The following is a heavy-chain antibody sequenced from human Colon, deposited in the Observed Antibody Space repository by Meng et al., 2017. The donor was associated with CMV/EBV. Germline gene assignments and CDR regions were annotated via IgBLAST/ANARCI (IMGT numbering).Heavy chain of an antibody. CDR3: VRDCRRDHLFDY. D-gene: IGHD1-14*01. Sequence: GESLKISCAASGFSFSTYWMTWVRQAPGKGLEWVANIRNDGGERNYVDSVKGRVTISRDNAKNSLYLEMDSPRVEDTAVYYCVRDCRRDHLFDYWGQGALVTVSS. J-gene: IGHJ4*02. CDR1: GFSFSTYW. CDR2: IRNDGGER. V-gene: IGHV3-7*01.